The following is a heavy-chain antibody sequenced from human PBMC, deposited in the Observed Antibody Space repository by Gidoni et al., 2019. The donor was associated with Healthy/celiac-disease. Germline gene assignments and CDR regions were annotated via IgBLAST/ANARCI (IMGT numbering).Heavy chain of an antibody. D-gene: IGHD3-10*01. V-gene: IGHV1-18*01. Sequence: QVQLVQSGAKVKKRGASVKVSGKACGYTFNSYGISWVRQAPGQGLEWMGLFSAYNGNTNYAQKLQGRVTMTTDTSTSTAYMELRSLRSDDTAVYYCARDSLGLLWFGEFPCFDYWGQGTLVTVSS. J-gene: IGHJ4*02. CDR3: ARDSLGLLWFGEFPCFDY. CDR1: GYTFNSYG. CDR2: FSAYNGNT.